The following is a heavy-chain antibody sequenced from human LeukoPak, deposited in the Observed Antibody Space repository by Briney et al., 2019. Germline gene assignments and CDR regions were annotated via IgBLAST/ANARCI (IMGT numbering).Heavy chain of an antibody. D-gene: IGHD5-18*01. Sequence: GGSLRLSCAASGFTFSSYGMHWVRQAPGKGLEWVAFIRYDGSNKYYADSVKGRFTISRDNSKNTLYLQMNSLRADDTAVYYCAGVDAAMPDAFDIWGQGTTVTVSS. CDR1: GFTFSSYG. J-gene: IGHJ3*02. V-gene: IGHV3-30*02. CDR3: AGVDAAMPDAFDI. CDR2: IRYDGSNK.